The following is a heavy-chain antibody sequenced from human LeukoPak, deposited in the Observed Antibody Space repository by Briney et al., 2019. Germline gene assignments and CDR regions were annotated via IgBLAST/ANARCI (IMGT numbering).Heavy chain of an antibody. CDR3: ARDPHSSSSHSIDY. J-gene: IGHJ4*02. V-gene: IGHV1-2*02. CDR2: INPNSGGT. D-gene: IGHD6-6*01. Sequence: ASVKVSCKASGYTFTGYYIHWVRRAPGQGLEWMGWINPNSGGTNYAQKFQGRVTMTRDTSISTAYMEVSWLRSDDTAVYYCARDPHSSSSHSIDYWGQGTLVTVSS. CDR1: GYTFTGYY.